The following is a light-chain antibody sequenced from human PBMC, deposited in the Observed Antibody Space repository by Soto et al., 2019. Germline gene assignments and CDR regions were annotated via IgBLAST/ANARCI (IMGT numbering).Light chain of an antibody. V-gene: IGLV2-23*02. Sequence: QSALTEPASVSGSPGQSITISCTGTSSDVGGYNLVSWYQQHPGKAPKLIIYEVYKRPSGISNRFSGSKSGNTASLTVSWLQAEDEADYYCCSYVHRGTALFGGGTKVTVL. CDR3: CSYVHRGTAL. CDR2: EVY. J-gene: IGLJ2*01. CDR1: SSDVGGYNL.